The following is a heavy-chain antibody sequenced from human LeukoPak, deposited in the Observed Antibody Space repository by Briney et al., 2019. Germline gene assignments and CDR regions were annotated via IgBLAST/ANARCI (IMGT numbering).Heavy chain of an antibody. CDR1: GFTFSRYT. CDR2: ISSSGDTK. V-gene: IGHV3-48*04. CDR3: ARGATYAYYQDY. D-gene: IGHD1-26*01. J-gene: IGHJ4*02. Sequence: GGSLRLSCAASGFTFSRYTMNWVRQAPGKGLEWVSYISSSGDTKYYADSVRGRFTISRDNAKNSLYLQMNSLRAEDTAVYYCARGATYAYYQDYWGQGTLVTVSS.